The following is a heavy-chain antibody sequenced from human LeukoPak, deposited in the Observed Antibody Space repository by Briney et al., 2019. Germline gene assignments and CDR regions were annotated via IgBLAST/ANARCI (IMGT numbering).Heavy chain of an antibody. Sequence: GGSLRLSCAASGFTFSTYSMNWVRQAPGKGLVWVSRINTDGSSTSYADSVKGRFTISRDNAKNTLYLQMNSLRAEDTAVYYCARPPWTNYGGNSGFYYYGMDVWGQGTTVTVSS. V-gene: IGHV3-74*01. D-gene: IGHD4-23*01. CDR1: GFTFSTYS. CDR2: INTDGSST. CDR3: ARPPWTNYGGNSGFYYYGMDV. J-gene: IGHJ6*02.